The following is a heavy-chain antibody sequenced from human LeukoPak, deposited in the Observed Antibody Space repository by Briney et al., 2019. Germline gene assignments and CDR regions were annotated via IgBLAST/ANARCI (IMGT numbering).Heavy chain of an antibody. CDR3: ARDGLRDGYNYVRF. CDR2: INHSGST. D-gene: IGHD5-24*01. V-gene: IGHV4-34*01. Sequence: SETLSLTCAVYGGSFSGYYWSWIRQPPGKGLEWIGEINHSGSTNYNPSLKSRATISVDTSKNQFSLKLSSVTAADTAVYYCARDGLRDGYNYVRFWGQGTLVTVSS. CDR1: GGSFSGYY. J-gene: IGHJ4*02.